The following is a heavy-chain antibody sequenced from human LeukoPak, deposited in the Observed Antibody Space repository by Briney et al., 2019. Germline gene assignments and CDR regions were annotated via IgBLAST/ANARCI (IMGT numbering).Heavy chain of an antibody. J-gene: IGHJ6*02. CDR3: ARSVAVTTSYYGMDV. Sequence: PGGSLRLSCAASGFTFSSYAMSWVRQAPGKGLEWVSAISGSGGSTYYADSVKGRFTISRDNSKNTLYLQMNSLRAEDTAVYYCARSVAVTTSYYGMDVWGQGTTVTVSS. CDR2: ISGSGGST. D-gene: IGHD4-17*01. CDR1: GFTFSSYA. V-gene: IGHV3-23*01.